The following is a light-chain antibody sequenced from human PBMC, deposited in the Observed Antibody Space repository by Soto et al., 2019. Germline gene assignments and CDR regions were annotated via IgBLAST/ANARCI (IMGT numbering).Light chain of an antibody. CDR1: QTVSLN. CDR3: HQYGVWPYT. J-gene: IGKJ2*01. CDR2: GAF. V-gene: IGKV3-15*01. Sequence: ETVMTQSPATLSVSPGETATLSCRASQTVSLNLAWYQLKPDQSPRLLIYGAFTRAADVPARFSGGGSGTDFTLTISSLQSEDFAVYHCHQYGVWPYTFGQGTKLEL.